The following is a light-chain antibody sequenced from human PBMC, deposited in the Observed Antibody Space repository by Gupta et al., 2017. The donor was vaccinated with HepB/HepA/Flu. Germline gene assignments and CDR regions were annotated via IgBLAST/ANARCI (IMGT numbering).Light chain of an antibody. CDR1: DNVKTY. CDR3: QQSFQYPRT. Sequence: DIKMTKSPSSLSASVGDRVTITCRASDNVKTYVNWYQQKPGRAPEVLIYTASFLQTGVPSRFSGGGSGTDFTLTINNLRREDSATYFCQQSFQYPRTFGQGTTVEI. V-gene: IGKV1-39*01. CDR2: TAS. J-gene: IGKJ1*01.